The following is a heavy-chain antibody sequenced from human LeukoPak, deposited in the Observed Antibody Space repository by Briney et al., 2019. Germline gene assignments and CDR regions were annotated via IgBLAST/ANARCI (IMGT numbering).Heavy chain of an antibody. J-gene: IGHJ4*02. CDR2: IIPIFGTA. CDR1: GGTFSSYA. Sequence: SVKVSCKASGGTFSSYAISWVRQAPGQGLEWMGGIIPIFGTANYAQKFQGRVTITAGESTSTAYMELSSLRSEDTAVYYCASGPGTPKGIDYWGQGTLVTVSS. D-gene: IGHD1-26*01. CDR3: ASGPGTPKGIDY. V-gene: IGHV1-69*13.